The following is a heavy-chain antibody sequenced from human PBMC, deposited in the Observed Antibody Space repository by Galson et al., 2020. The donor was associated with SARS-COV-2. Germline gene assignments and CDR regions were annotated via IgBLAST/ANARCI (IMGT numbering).Heavy chain of an antibody. CDR3: ARSEHSSGWDDAFDI. CDR2: TWYDGSNK. CDR1: GFTFSSYG. J-gene: IGHJ3*02. V-gene: IGHV3-33*01. D-gene: IGHD6-19*01. Sequence: GESLQISRAASGFTFSSYGMHWVRQAPGKGLEWVAVTWYDGSNKYYADSVKGRFTISRDNSKNTLYLQMNSLRAEDTAVYYCARSEHSSGWDDAFDIWGQGTMVTGSS.